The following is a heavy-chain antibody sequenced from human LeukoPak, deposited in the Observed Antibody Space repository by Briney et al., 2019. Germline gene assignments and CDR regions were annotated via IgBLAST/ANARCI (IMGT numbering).Heavy chain of an antibody. J-gene: IGHJ6*03. V-gene: IGHV3-9*01. CDR1: GFTFDDYA. D-gene: IGHD6-6*01. Sequence: GGSLRLSCAASGFTFDDYAMHWVRQAPGKGLEWVSGISWNSGSIGYADSVKGRFTISRDNAKNSLYLQMNSLRAEDTAVYYCARDSSSWVLYYYYYMDVWGKGTTVTVSS. CDR2: ISWNSGSI. CDR3: ARDSSSWVLYYYYYMDV.